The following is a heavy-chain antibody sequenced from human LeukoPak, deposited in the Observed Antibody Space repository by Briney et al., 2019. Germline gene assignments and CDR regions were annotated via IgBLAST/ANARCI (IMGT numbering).Heavy chain of an antibody. CDR2: ISGSGGST. CDR3: AKEPHCSSTSCYQDY. V-gene: IGHV3-23*01. CDR1: GFTFSSYA. Sequence: PGGSLRLSCAASGFTFSSYAMSWVRQAPGKGLEWVLAISGSGGSTYYADSVKGRFTISRDNSKNTLYLQMNSLRAEDTAVYYCAKEPHCSSTSCYQDYWGQGTLVTVSS. D-gene: IGHD2-2*01. J-gene: IGHJ4*02.